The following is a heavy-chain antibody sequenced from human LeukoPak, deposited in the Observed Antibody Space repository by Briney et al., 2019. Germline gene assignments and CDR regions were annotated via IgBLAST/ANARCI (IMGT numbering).Heavy chain of an antibody. J-gene: IGHJ6*04. V-gene: IGHV3-23*01. Sequence: GGSLRLSCAASGFTFSSYAMSWVRQAPGKGLEWVSAISGSGGSTYYADSVKGRFTISRDNSKNTLYLQMNSLRAEDTAVYYCARGRYCSSTSCYLDVWGKGTTVTVSS. CDR2: ISGSGGST. CDR1: GFTFSSYA. CDR3: ARGRYCSSTSCYLDV. D-gene: IGHD2-2*01.